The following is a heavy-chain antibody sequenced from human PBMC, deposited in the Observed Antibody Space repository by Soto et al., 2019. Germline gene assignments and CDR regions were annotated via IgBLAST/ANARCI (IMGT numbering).Heavy chain of an antibody. CDR2: IWYDGSNK. V-gene: IGHV3-33*01. CDR1: GFTFSSYG. J-gene: IGHJ4*02. Sequence: QVQLVESGGGVVQPGWSLRLSCAASGFTFSSYGMHWVRQAPGKGREWVAVIWYDGSNKYYADSVKGRFTLSRDNSKNTLYLQMNSLRAEDTAVYYCARDPRLYSSSAYYFDYWGQGTLVTVSS. CDR3: ARDPRLYSSSAYYFDY. D-gene: IGHD6-13*01.